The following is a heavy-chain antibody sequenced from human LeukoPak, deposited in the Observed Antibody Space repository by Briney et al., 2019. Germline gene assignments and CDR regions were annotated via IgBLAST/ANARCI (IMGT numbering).Heavy chain of an antibody. D-gene: IGHD6-13*01. J-gene: IGHJ6*02. CDR1: GYTFTSYY. CDR3: AREWGAAAAGEDYYYGMDV. CDR2: INPSGGST. Sequence: ASVKGSCKASGYTFTSYYMHWVRQAPGQGLEWMGIINPSGGSTSYAQKFQGRVTMTRDTSTSTVYMELSSLRSEDTAVYYCAREWGAAAAGEDYYYGMDVWGQGTTVTVSS. V-gene: IGHV1-46*01.